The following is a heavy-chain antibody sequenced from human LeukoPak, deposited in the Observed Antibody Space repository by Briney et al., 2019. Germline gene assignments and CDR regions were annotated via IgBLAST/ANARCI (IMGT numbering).Heavy chain of an antibody. CDR3: ARAYYYDCSLPPDY. CDR1: GFTFSSYG. D-gene: IGHD3-22*01. J-gene: IGHJ4*02. Sequence: GGSLRLSCAASGFTFSSYGMHWVRQAPGKGLEWVAVICYDGSNKYYADSVKGRFPISKDSSKNTVYLQMNSLRAEDTAVYYCARAYYYDCSLPPDYWGQGTLVTVSS. V-gene: IGHV3-33*01. CDR2: ICYDGSNK.